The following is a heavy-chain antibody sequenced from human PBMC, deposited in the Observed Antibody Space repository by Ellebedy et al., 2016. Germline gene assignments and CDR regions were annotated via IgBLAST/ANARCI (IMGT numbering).Heavy chain of an antibody. V-gene: IGHV4-61*02. CDR3: ARSADYYYYMDV. Sequence: SETLSLXCTVSGDSISSGSYSWSWIRQPAGKGLEWIGRIYISGSTNYNPSLKSRVIMSVDTSKNQFSLKLSSVTAADTAVYYCARSADYYYYMDVWGKGTTVTVSS. CDR1: GDSISSGSYS. CDR2: IYISGST. J-gene: IGHJ6*03.